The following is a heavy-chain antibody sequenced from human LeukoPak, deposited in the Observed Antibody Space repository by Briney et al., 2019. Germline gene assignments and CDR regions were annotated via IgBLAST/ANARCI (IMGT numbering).Heavy chain of an antibody. Sequence: GGSLRLSCAASGFDFHNYVIHWVRQAPGKGLEWVAVISYDVNIKYHADSVKGRFTISRDSSSKTVYLQMNSLRAEDTALYYCAKVVYYDSSGYYYDCWGQGTLSPSPQ. D-gene: IGHD3-22*01. CDR1: GFDFHNYV. CDR2: ISYDVNIK. CDR3: AKVVYYDSSGYYYDC. V-gene: IGHV3-30-3*01. J-gene: IGHJ4*02.